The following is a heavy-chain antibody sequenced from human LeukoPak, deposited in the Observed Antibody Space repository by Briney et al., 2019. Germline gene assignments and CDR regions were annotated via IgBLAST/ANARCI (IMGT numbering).Heavy chain of an antibody. Sequence: GGSLRLSRAASGFTVSTNYMSWVRQAPGRGLEWVSVIYSGGRTYYADSVKGRFTISRDNSKNIVYLQMNSLRADDTAMYYCAARIAVAGTISFDYWGQGTLVTVSS. V-gene: IGHV3-66*01. D-gene: IGHD6-19*01. J-gene: IGHJ4*02. CDR3: AARIAVAGTISFDY. CDR1: GFTVSTNY. CDR2: IYSGGRT.